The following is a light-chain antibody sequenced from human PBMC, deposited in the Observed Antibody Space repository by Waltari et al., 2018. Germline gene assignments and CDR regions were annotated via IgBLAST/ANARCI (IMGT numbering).Light chain of an antibody. Sequence: EIVLAQSPATLSLSPGERATLSCRASQSVSSSLGWYQQKPGQAPRLLIYATTNRATGIPARFSGSGSGTDFTLTISGLEPEDFAVYYCQQRSNWPRTFGQGTRVEVK. CDR2: ATT. V-gene: IGKV3-11*01. CDR3: QQRSNWPRT. J-gene: IGKJ1*01. CDR1: QSVSSS.